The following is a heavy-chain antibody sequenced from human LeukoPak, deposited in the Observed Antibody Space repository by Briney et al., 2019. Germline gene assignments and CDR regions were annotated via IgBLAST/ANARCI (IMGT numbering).Heavy chain of an antibody. Sequence: GGSLRLSCAASGFTVSSNYMSWVRDAPGKGLEWVSVIYSGGTTYYADSVKGRFTISRDNSKNTVYLQINSLRAEDTAVYYCAKDRALVRSAYFDYWGQGTLVIVSS. V-gene: IGHV3-66*01. D-gene: IGHD2-21*01. J-gene: IGHJ4*02. CDR1: GFTVSSNY. CDR3: AKDRALVRSAYFDY. CDR2: IYSGGTT.